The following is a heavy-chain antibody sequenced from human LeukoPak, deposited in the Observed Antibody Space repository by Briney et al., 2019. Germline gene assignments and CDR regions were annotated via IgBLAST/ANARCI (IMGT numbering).Heavy chain of an antibody. Sequence: GGSLRLSCAASGFTFSSYAMSLVRQAPGKGLEWVSAISGSGGSTYYADSVKGRFTISRDNSKNTLYLQMNSLRAEDTAVYYCAKGPYCSSTSCYLDAFDIWGQGTMVTVSS. CDR2: ISGSGGST. CDR1: GFTFSSYA. D-gene: IGHD2-2*01. J-gene: IGHJ3*02. V-gene: IGHV3-23*01. CDR3: AKGPYCSSTSCYLDAFDI.